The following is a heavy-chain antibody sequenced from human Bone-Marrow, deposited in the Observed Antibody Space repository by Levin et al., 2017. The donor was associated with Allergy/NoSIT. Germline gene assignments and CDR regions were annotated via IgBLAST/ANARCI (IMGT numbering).Heavy chain of an antibody. CDR2: IYSRGTT. J-gene: IGHJ3*02. Sequence: PGGSLRLSCAVSGFTVSNNYMNWVRQAPGKGLEWVSLIYSRGTTNYADSVKGRFTISRDSSKNTLYLQMNSLRVEDTAVYYCTSDASPIAVAGGNIWGQGTMVTVSS. V-gene: IGHV3-53*01. CDR1: GFTVSNNY. CDR3: TSDASPIAVAGGNI. D-gene: IGHD6-19*01.